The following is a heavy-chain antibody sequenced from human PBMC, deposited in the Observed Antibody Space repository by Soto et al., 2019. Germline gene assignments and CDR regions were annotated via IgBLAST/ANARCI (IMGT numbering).Heavy chain of an antibody. CDR1: GFTFTSYA. CDR2: ISGSGGST. Sequence: EVHLLESGGDLVQPGGPLRLSCAASGFTFTSYAMSWVRQAPGKGPEWVSHISGSGGSTHYADSVKGRFTISRDNSKDTLYLHMNSLRAEDTAVYYCTKESSFRSTRCWGDNWFVPWGQGTLVTVSS. V-gene: IGHV3-23*01. J-gene: IGHJ5*02. CDR3: TKESSFRSTRCWGDNWFVP. D-gene: IGHD2-2*01.